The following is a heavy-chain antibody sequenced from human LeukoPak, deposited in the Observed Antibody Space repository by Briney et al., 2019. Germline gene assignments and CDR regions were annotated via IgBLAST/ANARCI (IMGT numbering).Heavy chain of an antibody. CDR2: IYPGDSDT. V-gene: IGHV5-51*03. D-gene: IGHD5-18*01. J-gene: IGHJ3*02. CDR1: GYSFTIYW. Sequence: GESLKISCKASGYSFTIYWIAWVRQMPGKGLEWMGIIYPGDSDTKYSPSFQGHVTLSADKSTRTAYLQWSSLKASDSAIFYCARKDTTMRDDAFDIWGQGTVVTVSS. CDR3: ARKDTTMRDDAFDI.